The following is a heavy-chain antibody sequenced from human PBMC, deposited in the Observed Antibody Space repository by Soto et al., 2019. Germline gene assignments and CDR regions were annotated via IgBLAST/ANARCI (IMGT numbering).Heavy chain of an antibody. Sequence: PSETLSLTCTVSGGSISSSSYYWGWIRQPPGKGLEWIGSIYYSGSTYYNPSLKSRVTISVDTSKNQFSLKLSSVTAADTAVYYCARPSLGGWFDPWGQGTLVTISS. V-gene: IGHV4-39*01. D-gene: IGHD3-16*01. CDR3: ARPSLGGWFDP. CDR1: GGSISSSSYY. J-gene: IGHJ5*02. CDR2: IYYSGST.